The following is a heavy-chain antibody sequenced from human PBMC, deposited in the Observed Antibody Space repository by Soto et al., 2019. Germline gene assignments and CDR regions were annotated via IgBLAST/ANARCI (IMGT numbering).Heavy chain of an antibody. CDR2: INSNGGST. D-gene: IGHD5-12*01. J-gene: IGHJ4*02. CDR3: ARRYGYNFDY. V-gene: IGHV3-64*01. CDR1: GFTFSSYA. Sequence: EVQLVESGGGLVQPGGSLRLSCAASGFTFSSYAMHWVRQAPGKGLEYVSAINSNGGSTYYANSVKGRFTISRDNSKNTLYLQMGSLRAEDMAVYYGARRYGYNFDYWGQGTLVTVSS.